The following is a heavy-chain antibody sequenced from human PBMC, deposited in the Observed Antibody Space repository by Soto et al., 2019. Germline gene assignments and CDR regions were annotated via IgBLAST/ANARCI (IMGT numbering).Heavy chain of an antibody. CDR1: GFSFDHYA. V-gene: IGHV3-9*01. J-gene: IGHJ4*02. D-gene: IGHD5-18*01. CDR3: AKAVGSYGNFDY. Sequence: EVQLVESGGGLVQPGRSLRLSCAASGFSFDHYAMHWVRQAPGKGLEWVSGISWNSGSIGYADSVKGRFTISRDNAKNSLYRQMNSLRGEDTALYYCAKAVGSYGNFDYWGQGTLVTVSS. CDR2: ISWNSGSI.